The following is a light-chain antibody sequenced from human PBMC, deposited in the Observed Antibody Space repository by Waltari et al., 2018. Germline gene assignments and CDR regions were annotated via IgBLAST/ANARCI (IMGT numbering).Light chain of an antibody. CDR3: QTGGHGTWV. CDR2: VNSDGSH. CDR1: SGHSNNV. V-gene: IGLV4-69*01. Sequence: QLVLTQSPSASASLGASVKLTCTLSSGHSNNVIAWLQQQPEKGPRYLMKVNSDGSHSEGDKILDRFSGSSSEAEHYLTISSLQSEDEADYDCQTGGHGTWVFGGGTKLTVL. J-gene: IGLJ3*02.